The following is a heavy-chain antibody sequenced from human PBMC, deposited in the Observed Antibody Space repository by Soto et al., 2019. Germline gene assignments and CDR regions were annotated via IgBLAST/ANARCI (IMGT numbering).Heavy chain of an antibody. CDR2: TYYRSKWYN. Sequence: QTRTLTGAISGDNVSSYSAAWNCIRQTPSRGLQWLGRTYYRSKWYNDYAVAVKSRITINPDTSKNQFSLQLNSVTPEDTAVYYCAEGAAAYGMDVWGQGTTVTV. V-gene: IGHV6-1*01. CDR1: GDNVSSYSAA. J-gene: IGHJ6*02. CDR3: AEGAAAYGMDV. D-gene: IGHD6-13*01.